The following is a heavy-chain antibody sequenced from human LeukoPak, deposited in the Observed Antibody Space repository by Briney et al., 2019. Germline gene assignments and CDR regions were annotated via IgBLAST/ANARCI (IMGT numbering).Heavy chain of an antibody. D-gene: IGHD2-15*01. V-gene: IGHV3-7*01. CDR3: ARDLSLGYCSGGSCYYFDY. CDR2: IKQDGSEK. J-gene: IGHJ4*02. Sequence: PGGSLRLSCAASGFTFSSYWMSWVRQAPRKGLEGVANIKQDGSEKYYMDSVKGRFTISRDNAKNSLYLQMNSLRAEDTAVYYCARDLSLGYCSGGSCYYFDYWGQGTLVTVSS. CDR1: GFTFSSYW.